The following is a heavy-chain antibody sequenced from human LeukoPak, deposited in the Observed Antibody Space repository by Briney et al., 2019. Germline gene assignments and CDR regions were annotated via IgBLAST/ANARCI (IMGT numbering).Heavy chain of an antibody. D-gene: IGHD2/OR15-2a*01. V-gene: IGHV4-59*01. J-gene: IGHJ4*02. CDR2: IYYSGST. CDR3: ARTLYGPVEVDY. Sequence: SETLSLTCTVPGGSISSYYWSWIRQPPGKGLEWIGYIYYSGSTNYNPSLKSRVTISVDTSKNQFSLKLSSVTAADTAVYYCARTLYGPVEVDYWGQGTLVTVSS. CDR1: GGSISSYY.